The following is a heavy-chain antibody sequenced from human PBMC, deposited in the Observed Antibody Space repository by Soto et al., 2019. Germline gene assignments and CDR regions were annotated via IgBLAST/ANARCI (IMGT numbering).Heavy chain of an antibody. CDR2: ISGSGGRT. Sequence: EVQLLESGGGLVQPGGSLRLSCAASGFTFSSYAMSWVRQAPGKGLAWVSAISGSGGRTYYADSVKGRFTISRDNSKNTMYLQMNSLRAEDTAGYYCAKVIAAAGTGYWFDPWGQGTLVTVSS. J-gene: IGHJ5*02. CDR1: GFTFSSYA. CDR3: AKVIAAAGTGYWFDP. D-gene: IGHD6-13*01. V-gene: IGHV3-23*01.